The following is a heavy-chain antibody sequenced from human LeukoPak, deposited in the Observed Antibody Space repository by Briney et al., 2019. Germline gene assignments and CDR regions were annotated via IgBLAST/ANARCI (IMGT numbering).Heavy chain of an antibody. V-gene: IGHV4-59*01. CDR2: IYYSGST. CDR3: TRGMRGGSSGWFDF. Sequence: PSETLSLTCTVSGGSISSYYWSWIRQPPGKGLEWIGYIYYSGSTNYNPSLKSRVTISVDTSKNQFSLKLSSVTAADTAVYYCTRGMRGGSSGWFDFWGQGTLVTVSS. D-gene: IGHD6-19*01. CDR1: GGSISSYY. J-gene: IGHJ4*02.